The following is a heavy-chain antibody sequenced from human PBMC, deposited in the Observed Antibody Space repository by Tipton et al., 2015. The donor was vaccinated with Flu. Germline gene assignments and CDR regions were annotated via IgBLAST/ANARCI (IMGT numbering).Heavy chain of an antibody. CDR3: ARSPSFKTDAYYSYGMDV. Sequence: VQLVQSGGGLIQPGGSLRLSCAASGFTVSSNYMSWVRQAPGKGLEWVSVIYSGGSTYYADSVKGRFTISRDNSKNTLYLQMNSLRAEDTAVYYCARSPSFKTDAYYSYGMDVWGQGTTVTVSS. CDR1: GFTVSSNY. D-gene: IGHD2-2*01. CDR2: IYSGGST. J-gene: IGHJ6*02. V-gene: IGHV3-53*01.